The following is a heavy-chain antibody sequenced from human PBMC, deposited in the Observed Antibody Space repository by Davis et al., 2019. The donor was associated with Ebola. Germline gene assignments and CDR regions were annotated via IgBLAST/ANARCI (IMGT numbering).Heavy chain of an antibody. CDR2: IYYSGST. Sequence: SETLSLTCTVSGGSISSSSYYWGWIRQPPGKGLEWIGSIYYSGSTYYNPSLKSRVTISVDTSKNQFSLKLSSVTAADTAVYYCAKAHPIAARPDYYYGMDVWGKGTTVTVSS. V-gene: IGHV4-39*01. D-gene: IGHD6-6*01. J-gene: IGHJ6*04. CDR1: GGSISSSSYY. CDR3: AKAHPIAARPDYYYGMDV.